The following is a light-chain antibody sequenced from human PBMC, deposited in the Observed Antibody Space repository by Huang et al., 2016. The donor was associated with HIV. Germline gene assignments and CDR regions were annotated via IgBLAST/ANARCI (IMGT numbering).Light chain of an antibody. CDR1: QSVATN. CDR3: QQYNNWPPWT. Sequence: EIVMTQSPATLSVSPGEGVTLSCRASQSVATNLAWYQQRPGQAPRLLMYHASIRSAGIPARFSGSGSGTEFTLTISSLQSEDFAVYYCQQYNNWPPWTFGQWTKVEI. J-gene: IGKJ1*01. V-gene: IGKV3-15*01. CDR2: HAS.